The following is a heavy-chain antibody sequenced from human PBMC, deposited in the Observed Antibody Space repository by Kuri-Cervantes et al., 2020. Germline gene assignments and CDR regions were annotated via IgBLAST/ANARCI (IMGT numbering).Heavy chain of an antibody. D-gene: IGHD1-26*01. CDR3: AKSFGKVGATGYFDY. CDR1: GFTFSSYG. J-gene: IGHJ4*02. Sequence: GGSLRLSCAASGFTFSSYGMHWVRQAPGKGLEWVAVISYDGSNKYYADSVKGRFTISRDNSKNTLYLQMNSLRAEDTAVYYCAKSFGKVGATGYFDYWGQGTLVTVSS. CDR2: ISYDGSNK. V-gene: IGHV3-30*18.